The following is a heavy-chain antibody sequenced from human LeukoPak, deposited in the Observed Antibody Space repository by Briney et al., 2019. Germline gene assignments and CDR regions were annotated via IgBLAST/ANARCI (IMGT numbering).Heavy chain of an antibody. D-gene: IGHD3-10*02. V-gene: IGHV3-7*01. CDR2: INQDGSEK. CDR3: AELGITMIGGV. J-gene: IGHJ6*04. CDR1: RFTFSVYW. Sequence: GGSLRLSCAASRFTFSVYWMNWVRQTPGKGLEWVANINQDGSEKYFVDSVKGRFTISRDNAKNSLYLQMNSLRAEDTAVYYCAELGITMIGGVWGKGTTVTISS.